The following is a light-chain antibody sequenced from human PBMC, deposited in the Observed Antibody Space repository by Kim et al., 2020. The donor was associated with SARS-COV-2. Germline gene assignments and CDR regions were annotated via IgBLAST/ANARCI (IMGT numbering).Light chain of an antibody. CDR2: VAS. CDR1: ENIRSNY. J-gene: IGKJ4*01. V-gene: IGKV3-20*01. Sequence: SLSPGERATHACRASENIRSNYLAWYHQKPGHAPRLLLYVASNRATGIPDRFSGSGSGTDFTLTISRLEPEDFGLYYCQQYAASVTFGGGTKLEI. CDR3: QQYAASVT.